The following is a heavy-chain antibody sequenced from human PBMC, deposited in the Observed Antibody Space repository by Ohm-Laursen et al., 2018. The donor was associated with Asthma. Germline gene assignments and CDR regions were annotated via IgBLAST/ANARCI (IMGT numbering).Heavy chain of an antibody. V-gene: IGHV4-31*03. CDR1: GGSISSGGYY. CDR2: IYHSGST. J-gene: IGHJ6*02. Sequence: SETLSLTCTVSGGSISSGGYYWSWIRQHPGKGLEWIGYIYHSGSTYYNPSLKSRVSMSVDISKNQFSLKLSSVTAADTAVYYCAREAYSGGLYNGMDVWGQGTTVTISS. D-gene: IGHD2-21*01. CDR3: AREAYSGGLYNGMDV.